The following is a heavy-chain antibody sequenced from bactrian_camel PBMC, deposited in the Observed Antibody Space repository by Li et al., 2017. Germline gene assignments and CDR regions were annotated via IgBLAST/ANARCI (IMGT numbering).Heavy chain of an antibody. Sequence: HVQLVESGGGSVQPGGSLRLSCQISGLADTNYCLGWFRQAPGKERESVARLARGGTIFYAASVKGRFTISQDTSKNTLYLDMISLDVSDTAVYYCGAGRYCSLSYITIWGQGTQVTVS. CDR1: GLADTNYC. J-gene: IGHJ4*01. CDR2: LARGGTI. D-gene: IGHD6*01. CDR3: GAGRYCSLSYITI. V-gene: IGHV3S53*01.